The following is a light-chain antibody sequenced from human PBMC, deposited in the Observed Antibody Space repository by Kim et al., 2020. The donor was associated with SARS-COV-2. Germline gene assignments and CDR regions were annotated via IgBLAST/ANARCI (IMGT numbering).Light chain of an antibody. J-gene: IGKJ3*01. CDR2: AAS. Sequence: ASVGDSVTITCRASQIISSYLNWYQQKPGKAPKLLIYAASSLQSGVPSRFSGSGSGTDFTLTISSLQPEDFATYYCQQSYSTPFTFGPGTKVDIK. V-gene: IGKV1-39*01. CDR3: QQSYSTPFT. CDR1: QIISSY.